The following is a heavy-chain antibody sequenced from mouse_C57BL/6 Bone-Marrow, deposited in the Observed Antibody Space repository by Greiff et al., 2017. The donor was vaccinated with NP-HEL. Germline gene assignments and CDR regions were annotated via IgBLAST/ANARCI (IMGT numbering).Heavy chain of an antibody. J-gene: IGHJ4*01. V-gene: IGHV1-50*01. CDR2: IDPSDSYT. CDR1: GYTFTSYW. CDR3: VRWLLRWAMDY. D-gene: IGHD2-3*01. Sequence: VQLQQPGAELVKPGASVKLSCKASGYTFTSYWMQWVKQRPGQGLEWIGEIDPSDSYTNYNQKFKGKATLTVDTSSSTAYMQLSSLTSEDSAVYYCVRWLLRWAMDYWGQGTSVTVSS.